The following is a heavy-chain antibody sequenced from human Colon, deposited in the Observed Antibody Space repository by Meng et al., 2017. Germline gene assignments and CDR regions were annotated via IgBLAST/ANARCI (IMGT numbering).Heavy chain of an antibody. CDR1: GGSISSNNW. Sequence: QESGPGLVKPSGTLSLTCTVSGGSISSNNWWSWVRQSPGRGLEWMGEIYQSGSTNYSPSLKSRVTSSLDKSKNQFSLKVSYMTAADTAVYFCARVPTTVDPFESWGQGTLVTVSS. CDR2: IYQSGST. D-gene: IGHD4-23*01. J-gene: IGHJ4*02. CDR3: ARVPTTVDPFES. V-gene: IGHV4-4*02.